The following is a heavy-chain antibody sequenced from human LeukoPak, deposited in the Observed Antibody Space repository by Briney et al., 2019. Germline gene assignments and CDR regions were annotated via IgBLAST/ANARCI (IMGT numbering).Heavy chain of an antibody. CDR2: IYYSGST. Sequence: SQTLSLTCTVSGGSISSGDYYWSWIRQPPGKGLEWIGYIYYSGSTYYNPSLKSRVTISVDTSKNQFSLKLSSVTAADTAVYYCARGGYGDYAAFDIWGQGTMVTVSS. J-gene: IGHJ3*02. D-gene: IGHD4-17*01. CDR3: ARGGYGDYAAFDI. CDR1: GGSISSGDYY. V-gene: IGHV4-30-4*01.